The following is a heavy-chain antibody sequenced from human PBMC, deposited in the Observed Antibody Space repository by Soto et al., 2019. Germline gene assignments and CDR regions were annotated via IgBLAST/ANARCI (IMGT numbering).Heavy chain of an antibody. CDR2: IRSKAYGGTT. V-gene: IGHV3-49*04. CDR1: GFTFGDYA. CDR3: TRVAAAPGSNWFDP. J-gene: IGHJ5*02. Sequence: GGSLRLSCTASGFTFGDYAMSWVRQAPGKGLEWVGFIRSKAYGGTTEYAASVKGRFTISRDDSKSIAYLQMNSLKTEDTAVYYCTRVAAAPGSNWFDPWGQGTLVTVSS. D-gene: IGHD6-13*01.